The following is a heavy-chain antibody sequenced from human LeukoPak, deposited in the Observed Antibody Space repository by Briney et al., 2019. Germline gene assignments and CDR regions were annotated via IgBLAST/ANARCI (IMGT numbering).Heavy chain of an antibody. Sequence: PGGSLRLSCAASGFTVSSNSMSWVRQAPGKGLVWVSVIYTGGTTYYADSVKGRFTISRDNSKSTLYLQMNSLRAEDTAVYYCARDVAAPGGVYFDYWGQGTLVTVSS. J-gene: IGHJ4*02. V-gene: IGHV3-66*01. CDR2: IYTGGTT. CDR1: GFTVSSNS. D-gene: IGHD3-16*01. CDR3: ARDVAAPGGVYFDY.